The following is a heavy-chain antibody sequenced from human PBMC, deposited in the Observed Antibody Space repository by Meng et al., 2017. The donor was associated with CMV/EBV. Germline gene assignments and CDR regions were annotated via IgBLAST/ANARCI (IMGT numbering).Heavy chain of an antibody. D-gene: IGHD3-16*01. CDR1: GLTFSSYA. CDR3: ARDGANRAFDY. V-gene: IGHV3-30-3*01. J-gene: IGHJ4*02. CDR2: ISYDGSNK. Sequence: GGSLRLSCAASGLTFSSYAMHWVRQAPGKGLEWVAVISYDGSNKYYADSVKGRFTISRDNSKNTLYLQMNSLRAEDTAVYYCARDGANRAFDYWGQGTLVTVSS.